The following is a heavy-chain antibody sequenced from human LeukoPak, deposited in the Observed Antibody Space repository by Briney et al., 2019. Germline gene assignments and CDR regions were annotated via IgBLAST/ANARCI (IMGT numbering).Heavy chain of an antibody. J-gene: IGHJ2*01. CDR1: GYSISSGYY. V-gene: IGHV4-38-2*01. Sequence: PSETLSLTCAVSGYSISSGYYWGWIRQPPGKGLEWIESIYHSGSTYYNPSLKSRVTISVDTSKNQFSLKLSSVTAADTAVYYCAEQRGYSYGYRSWYFDLWGRGTLVTVSS. D-gene: IGHD5-18*01. CDR3: AEQRGYSYGYRSWYFDL. CDR2: IYHSGST.